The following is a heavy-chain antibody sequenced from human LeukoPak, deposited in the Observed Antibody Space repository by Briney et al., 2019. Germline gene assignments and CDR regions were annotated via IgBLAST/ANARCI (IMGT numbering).Heavy chain of an antibody. J-gene: IGHJ4*02. CDR1: GFTFSSYA. CDR3: AKDPYSGSYFDY. D-gene: IGHD1-26*01. Sequence: GGSLRLSCAASGFTFSSYAMSWVRQAPGKGLEWVSAISVSGGSTYYADSVKGRFTISRDNSKNTLYLQMNSLRAEDTAVYYCAKDPYSGSYFDYWGQGTLVTVSS. V-gene: IGHV3-23*01. CDR2: ISVSGGST.